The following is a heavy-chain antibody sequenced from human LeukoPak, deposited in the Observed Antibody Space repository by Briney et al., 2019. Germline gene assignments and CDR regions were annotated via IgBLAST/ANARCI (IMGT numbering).Heavy chain of an antibody. CDR1: GFTFSDYY. J-gene: IGHJ5*02. CDR2: IKGKPYDGAT. CDR3: TRGGYSSA. V-gene: IGHV3-49*03. Sequence: AGGSLRLSCAASGFTFSDYYMSWIRQAPGRGLEWVGVIKGKPYDGATEYAASVKGRFIISRDDSKSIATLEMNSLKIEDTGKYYCTRGGYSSAWGQGTLVTVSS. D-gene: IGHD4-11*01.